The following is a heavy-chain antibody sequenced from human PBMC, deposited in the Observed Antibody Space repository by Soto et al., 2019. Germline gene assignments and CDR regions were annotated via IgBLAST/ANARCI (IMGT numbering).Heavy chain of an antibody. CDR1: GFTFSSYS. CDR3: ARDQLLVPAAPSIRMDV. V-gene: IGHV3-21*01. J-gene: IGHJ6*02. CDR2: ISSRSSYI. D-gene: IGHD2-2*01. Sequence: PGGSLRLSCAASGFTFSSYSMNWVRQAPGKGLEWVSYISSRSSYIYYADSLKGRFTISRDNAKNSLYLQMYSLRAEDTAVYYCARDQLLVPAAPSIRMDVWGQGTTVTVSS.